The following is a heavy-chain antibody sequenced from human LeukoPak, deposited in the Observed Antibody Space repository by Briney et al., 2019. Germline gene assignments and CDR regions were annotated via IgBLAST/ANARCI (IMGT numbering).Heavy chain of an antibody. CDR2: IYPSGSA. Sequence: KPSETLSLTCTVSGGSISSGGDSWSWILQPPGKGLEWIGYIYPSGSAYYNPSLKSRVTISVDRSKNQFSLKLSSVTAADTAVYYCARDRIPGIADYWGQGTLVTVSS. V-gene: IGHV4-30-2*01. D-gene: IGHD6-13*01. CDR3: ARDRIPGIADY. CDR1: GGSISSGGDS. J-gene: IGHJ4*02.